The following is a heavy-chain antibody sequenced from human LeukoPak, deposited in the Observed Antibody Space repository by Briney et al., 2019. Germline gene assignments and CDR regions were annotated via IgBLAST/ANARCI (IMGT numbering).Heavy chain of an antibody. Sequence: ASVKVSCKASGYTFTGYYMHWVRQAPGQGLEWMGWINPNSGGTNYAQKFQGRVTMTRDTSISTAYMELSRLRSDDTAVYYCARGLGYCSGGSCSWGQGTLVTVYS. CDR1: GYTFTGYY. CDR3: ARGLGYCSGGSCS. V-gene: IGHV1-2*02. D-gene: IGHD2-15*01. CDR2: INPNSGGT. J-gene: IGHJ4*02.